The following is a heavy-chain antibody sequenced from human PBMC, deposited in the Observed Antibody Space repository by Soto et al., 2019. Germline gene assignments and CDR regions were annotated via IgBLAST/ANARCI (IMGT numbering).Heavy chain of an antibody. J-gene: IGHJ6*02. CDR3: ARVPGYSSSWSRIYYGMDV. D-gene: IGHD6-13*01. Sequence: SETLSLTCAVYGGSFSGYYWSWIRQPPGKGLEWIGEINHSGSTNYNPSLKSRVTISVDTSENQFSLKLSSATAADTAVYYCARVPGYSSSWSRIYYGMDVWGQGTTVTVSS. V-gene: IGHV4-34*01. CDR2: INHSGST. CDR1: GGSFSGYY.